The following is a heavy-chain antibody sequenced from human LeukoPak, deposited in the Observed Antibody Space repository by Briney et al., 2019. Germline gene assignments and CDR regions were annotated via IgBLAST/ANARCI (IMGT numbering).Heavy chain of an antibody. J-gene: IGHJ6*02. V-gene: IGHV4-34*01. Sequence: SETLSLTCAVYGGSFSGYYWSWIRQPPGKGLEWIEEINHSGSTNYNPSLKSRVTISVDTSKTQFFLKLSSVTAADTAVYYCARGLGSSYYYNMDVWGRGTTVTVSS. CDR1: GGSFSGYY. CDR3: ARGLGSSYYYNMDV. CDR2: INHSGST. D-gene: IGHD1-26*01.